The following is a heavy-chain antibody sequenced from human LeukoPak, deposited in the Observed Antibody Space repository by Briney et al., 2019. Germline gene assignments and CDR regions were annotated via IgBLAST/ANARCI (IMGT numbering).Heavy chain of an antibody. CDR2: IYHSGST. CDR1: GGSISSGGYS. V-gene: IGHV4-30-2*05. Sequence: PSQTLSLTCAVSGGSISSGGYSWSWIRQPPGKGLEWIGYIYHSGSTYYNPSLKSRVTISVDTSKNQFSLKLSSVTAADTAVYYCTRLAYCGGDCLDPWGQGTLVTVSS. J-gene: IGHJ5*02. CDR3: TRLAYCGGDCLDP. D-gene: IGHD2-21*01.